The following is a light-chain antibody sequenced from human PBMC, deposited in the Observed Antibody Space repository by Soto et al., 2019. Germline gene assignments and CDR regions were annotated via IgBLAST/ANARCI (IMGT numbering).Light chain of an antibody. CDR1: SSNIGAGYD. V-gene: IGLV1-40*01. Sequence: QSVLTQPPSVSGAPGQRVTISCTGSSSNIGAGYDVHWYQQLPGTAPKLLIYGNSNRPSGVPHRFSGSKSGTSASLAITGVQDEDGADYYSHAYDSSGSGVVFGGGTKLTVL. CDR3: HAYDSSGSGVV. J-gene: IGLJ2*01. CDR2: GNS.